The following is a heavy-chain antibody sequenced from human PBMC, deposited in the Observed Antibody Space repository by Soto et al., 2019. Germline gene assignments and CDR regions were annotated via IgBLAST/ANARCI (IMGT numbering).Heavy chain of an antibody. CDR2: ISGSGGST. J-gene: IGHJ4*02. CDR3: AKDTWEQWLGNGLFVFDY. Sequence: EVQLLESGGGLVQPGGSLRLSCAASGFTFSSYAMSSVRQAPGRGLEWVSAISGSGGSTYYADSVKGRFTISRDNHKHTLYRQMNSLRAEDTAVYYCAKDTWEQWLGNGLFVFDYWGQGTLVTVFS. CDR1: GFTFSSYA. V-gene: IGHV3-23*01. D-gene: IGHD6-19*01.